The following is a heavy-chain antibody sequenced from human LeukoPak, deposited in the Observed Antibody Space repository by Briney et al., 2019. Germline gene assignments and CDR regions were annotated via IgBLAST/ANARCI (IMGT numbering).Heavy chain of an antibody. V-gene: IGHV3-30*02. Sequence: GGSLRLSCAASGFTFSSYGMHWVRQAPGKGLEWVAFIRYDGNNKYYADSVKGRFTISRDNSKNTLYLQMNSLRAEDTAVYYCARLASGYDDYFDYWGQGTLVTVSS. CDR1: GFTFSSYG. CDR3: ARLASGYDDYFDY. J-gene: IGHJ4*02. D-gene: IGHD5-12*01. CDR2: IRYDGNNK.